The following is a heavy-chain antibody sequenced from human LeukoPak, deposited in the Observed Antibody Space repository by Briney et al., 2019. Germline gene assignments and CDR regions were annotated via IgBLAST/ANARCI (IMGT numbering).Heavy chain of an antibody. CDR3: ARGPSGYHNT. Sequence: GGSLRLSCAASGFTFSIYAMTWVRQAPGKGLEWVSTVTGSGGSTYYADSVKGRFTISRDNSKNTLYLQMNSLRAEDTAVYYCARGPSGYHNTGGQGTLVTVSS. D-gene: IGHD5-12*01. V-gene: IGHV3-23*01. J-gene: IGHJ4*02. CDR2: VTGSGGST. CDR1: GFTFSIYA.